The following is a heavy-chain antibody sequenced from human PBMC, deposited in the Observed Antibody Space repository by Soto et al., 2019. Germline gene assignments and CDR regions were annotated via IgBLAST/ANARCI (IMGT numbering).Heavy chain of an antibody. CDR3: AKDFSSWGVAATLVRNGMDV. D-gene: IGHD2-15*01. V-gene: IGHV3-30*18. CDR1: GFTFSSYG. CDR2: ISYDGSNK. Sequence: PGGSLRLSCAASGFTFSSYGMHWVRQAPGKGLEWVAVISYDGSNKYYADSVKGRFTISRDNSKNTLYLQMNSLRAEDTAVFYCAKDFSSWGVAATLVRNGMDVWGQGTTVTV. J-gene: IGHJ6*02.